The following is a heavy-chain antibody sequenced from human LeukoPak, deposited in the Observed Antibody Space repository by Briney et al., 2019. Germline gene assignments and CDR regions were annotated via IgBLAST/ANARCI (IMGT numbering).Heavy chain of an antibody. V-gene: IGHV1-18*01. CDR1: GYTFTSYG. J-gene: IGHJ3*02. D-gene: IGHD6-13*01. CDR2: ISAYNGNT. Sequence: ASVKVSCKASGYTFTSYGISWVRQAPGQGLEWMGWISAYNGNTNYAQKLLGRVTMTTDTSTSTAYMELRSLRSDDTAVYYCASSLNAAAHDAFDIWGQGTMVTVSS. CDR3: ASSLNAAAHDAFDI.